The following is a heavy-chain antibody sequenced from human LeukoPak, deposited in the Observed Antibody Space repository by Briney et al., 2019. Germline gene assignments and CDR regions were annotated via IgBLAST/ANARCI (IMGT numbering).Heavy chain of an antibody. CDR1: GYTFTGYY. J-gene: IGHJ6*03. V-gene: IGHV1-2*02. CDR2: INPNSGGT. D-gene: IGHD1-14*01. CDR3: AREYKESYYYYYMDV. Sequence: ASVKVFSKASGYTFTGYYMHWVRQAPGQGLEWMGWINPNSGGTQYALKFQGRVTMTRDTSISTAYMELSRLRSDDTAVYYCAREYKESYYYYYMDVWGNEATVTVSS.